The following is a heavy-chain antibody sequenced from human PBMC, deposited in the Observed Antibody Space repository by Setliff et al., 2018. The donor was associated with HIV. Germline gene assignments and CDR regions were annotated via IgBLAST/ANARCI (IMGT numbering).Heavy chain of an antibody. CDR2: TRSVSDGGRT. J-gene: IGHJ5*02. CDR3: AKGGLRARFDP. Sequence: GGSLRLSCVASAASGFTFSDAWMSWVRQAPGKGLEWVGRTRSVSDGGRTDYAAPVKGRFTISRDNSKNTLYLHMNSLRAEDTAIYYCAKGGLRARFDPWGQGTLVTVSS. V-gene: IGHV3-15*01. CDR1: GFTFSDAW. D-gene: IGHD6-19*01.